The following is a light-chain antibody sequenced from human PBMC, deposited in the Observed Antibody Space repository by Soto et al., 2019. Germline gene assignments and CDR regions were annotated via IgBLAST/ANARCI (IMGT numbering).Light chain of an antibody. CDR2: GAS. V-gene: IGKV3-20*01. CDR3: QHYGSSQWTFGQWT. CDR1: QSGSSSY. Sequence: IVLTQSPGTVSLSPGERATLSCRASQSGSSSYLAWYQQRPGQAPRLLIFGASTRATGIPDRLSGSGSGTDFTLTISRLEPEDSAVYFCQHYGSSQWTFGQWTFGQGTKVEI. J-gene: IGKJ1*01.